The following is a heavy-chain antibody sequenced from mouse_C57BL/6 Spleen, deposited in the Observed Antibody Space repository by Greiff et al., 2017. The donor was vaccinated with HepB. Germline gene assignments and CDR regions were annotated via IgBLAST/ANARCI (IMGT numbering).Heavy chain of an antibody. CDR1: GYTFTSYW. J-gene: IGHJ1*03. D-gene: IGHD2-2*01. V-gene: IGHV1-50*01. Sequence: QVQLQQPGAELVKPGASVKLSCKASGYTFTSYWMQWVKQRPGQGLEWIGEIDPSDSYTNYNQKFKGKATLTVDTSSSTAYMQLSSLTSEDSAVYYCARGYPRYFDVWGTGTTVTVSS. CDR2: IDPSDSYT. CDR3: ARGYPRYFDV.